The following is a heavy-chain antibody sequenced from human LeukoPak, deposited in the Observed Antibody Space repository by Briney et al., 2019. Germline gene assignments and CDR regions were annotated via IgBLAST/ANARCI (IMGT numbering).Heavy chain of an antibody. CDR1: GFTFSSYA. CDR3: ARDSSITIFGVAYSYMDV. V-gene: IGHV3-64*01. D-gene: IGHD3-3*01. J-gene: IGHJ6*03. CDR2: ISSNGVDT. Sequence: PGGSLRLSCAASGFTFSSYAMHWVRQAPGKGLEYVSAISSNGVDTYYANSVKGRFTISRDNSKNTLYLQMGSLRAEDMAVYYCARDSSITIFGVAYSYMDVWGKGTTVTVSS.